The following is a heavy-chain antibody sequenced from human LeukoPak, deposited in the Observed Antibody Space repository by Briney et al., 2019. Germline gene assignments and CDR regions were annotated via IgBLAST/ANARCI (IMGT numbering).Heavy chain of an antibody. Sequence: ASVKVSCKACGYTFTSYAIGWVRQAPGQGLEWMGWISAYNGYTNYAQSLQGRVTMTTDTSTSTAYMELRSLRSDDTAMYYCARVGGNYEGLIDYWGQGTLVTVSS. CDR1: GYTFTSYA. J-gene: IGHJ4*02. CDR2: ISAYNGYT. D-gene: IGHD1-26*01. V-gene: IGHV1-18*01. CDR3: ARVGGNYEGLIDY.